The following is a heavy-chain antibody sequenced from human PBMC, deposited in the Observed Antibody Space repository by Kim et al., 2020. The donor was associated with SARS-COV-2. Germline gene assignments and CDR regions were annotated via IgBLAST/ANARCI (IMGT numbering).Heavy chain of an antibody. Sequence: TNDNPSLKSRVTISVDTSKNQFSRKLSSVTAADTAVYYCARGGAAYYFDYWGQGTLVTVSS. D-gene: IGHD1-26*01. CDR2: T. J-gene: IGHJ4*02. CDR3: ARGGAAYYFDY. V-gene: IGHV4-34*01.